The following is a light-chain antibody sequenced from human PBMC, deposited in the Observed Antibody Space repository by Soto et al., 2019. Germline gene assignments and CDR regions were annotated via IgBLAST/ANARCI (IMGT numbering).Light chain of an antibody. V-gene: IGKV1-39*01. Sequence: DIQMTQSPSSLSASVGDRVTITCRASQSISYYLNWYQQKQGRAPRLLIYSTSTLQSGVPSKFSGSASGTDFTLTISSLQPDDFATYYCQHYNSYSEAFGQGTKVDIK. CDR2: STS. J-gene: IGKJ1*01. CDR1: QSISYY. CDR3: QHYNSYSEA.